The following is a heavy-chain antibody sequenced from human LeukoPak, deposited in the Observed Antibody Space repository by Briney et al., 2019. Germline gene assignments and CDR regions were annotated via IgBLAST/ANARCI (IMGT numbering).Heavy chain of an antibody. J-gene: IGHJ4*02. CDR1: GFTFSDYY. D-gene: IGHD3-10*01. CDR2: ISSSGSTI. V-gene: IGHV3-11*04. CDR3: ATERITMVRGVIKGFDY. Sequence: GGSLRLSCAASGFTFSDYYMSWIRQAPGKGLEWVSYISSSGSTIYYADSVKGRFTISRDNSKNTLYLQMNSLGAEDTAVYYCATERITMVRGVIKGFDYWGQGTLVTVSS.